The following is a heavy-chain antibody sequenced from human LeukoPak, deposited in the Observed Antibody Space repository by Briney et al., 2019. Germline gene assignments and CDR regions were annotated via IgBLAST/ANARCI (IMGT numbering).Heavy chain of an antibody. J-gene: IGHJ4*02. CDR2: ISYDGSNK. Sequence: GGSLRLSCAASGFTFSSYAMHWVRQAPGKGLEWVAVISYDGSNKYYADSVKGRFTISRDNAKNSLYLQMNSLRAEDSAVYYCARDPPYCTSTSCYVDYWGQGTLVTVSS. CDR3: ARDPPYCTSTSCYVDY. V-gene: IGHV3-30-3*01. D-gene: IGHD2-2*01. CDR1: GFTFSSYA.